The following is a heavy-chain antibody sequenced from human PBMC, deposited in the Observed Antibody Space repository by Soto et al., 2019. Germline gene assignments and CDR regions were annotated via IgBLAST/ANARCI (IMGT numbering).Heavy chain of an antibody. D-gene: IGHD1-26*01. CDR2: IYPGDSDT. J-gene: IGHJ6*02. Sequence: GESLKISCKGSGYSFTIYWIGWVRQMPGKGLEWMGIIYPGDSDTRYSPSFQGQVTISADKSISTAYLQWSSLKASDTAMYYCARHGXAVGATTIYHYYYGMDVWGQGTTVTVSS. CDR1: GYSFTIYW. CDR3: ARHGXAVGATTIYHYYYGMDV. V-gene: IGHV5-51*01.